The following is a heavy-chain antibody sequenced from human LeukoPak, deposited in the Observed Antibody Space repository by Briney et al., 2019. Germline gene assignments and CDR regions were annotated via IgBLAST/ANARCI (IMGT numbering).Heavy chain of an antibody. CDR1: GGSFSGYY. V-gene: IGHV4-34*01. CDR2: INNSGST. J-gene: IGHJ5*02. D-gene: IGHD3-22*01. Sequence: SETLSLTCAVYGGSFSGYYWSWIRQPPGKGLEWIGEINNSGSTNYNPSLKSRVTISVDTSKNQFSLKLSSVTAADTAVYYCARVGVERITMMKWRWFDPWGQGTLVTVSS. CDR3: ARVGVERITMMKWRWFDP.